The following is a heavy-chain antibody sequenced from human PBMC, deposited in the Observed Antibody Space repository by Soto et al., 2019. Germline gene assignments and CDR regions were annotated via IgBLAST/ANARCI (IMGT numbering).Heavy chain of an antibody. D-gene: IGHD2-2*01. CDR1: GGTFGSYA. V-gene: IGHV1-69*01. Sequence: QVQLVQSGAEVKKPESSVKVSCKASGGTFGSYAFSWVRQAPGQGLEWMGGIIPVSGAAHYAQKFQGRVTITADDSTSTAYMELSSLSSQDTAVYYCATALGCRSTSCTLDYWGQGTRVSVSS. CDR2: IIPVSGAA. J-gene: IGHJ4*02. CDR3: ATALGCRSTSCTLDY.